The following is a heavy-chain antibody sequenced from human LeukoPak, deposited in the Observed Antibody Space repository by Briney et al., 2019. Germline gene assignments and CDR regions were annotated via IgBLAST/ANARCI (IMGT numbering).Heavy chain of an antibody. J-gene: IGHJ4*02. V-gene: IGHV4-34*01. CDR1: GGSFSGYY. CDR3: ARAPVSYYYDILDY. D-gene: IGHD3-22*01. Sequence: SETLSLTCAVYGGSFSGYYWTWIRQPPGKGVEWMGEINHSGSTNYNPSLKSRVTISVDTSKNQFSLKVSSVTAADTAVYYCARAPVSYYYDILDYWGQGILVTVSS. CDR2: INHSGST.